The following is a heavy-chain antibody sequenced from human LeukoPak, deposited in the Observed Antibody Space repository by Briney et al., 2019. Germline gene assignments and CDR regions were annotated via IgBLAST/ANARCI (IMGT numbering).Heavy chain of an antibody. CDR1: GYTFTSYY. Sequence: ASVTVSCKASGYTFTSYYMHWVRQAPGQGLEWMGVIDPRGGSTTYAQKVQGRFTMTRDTSTSTVYMELRSLNSEDTAVYYCARSHSSWYCFDPWGQGTLVTVSS. CDR3: ARSHSSWYCFDP. D-gene: IGHD6-13*01. J-gene: IGHJ5*02. V-gene: IGHV1-46*01. CDR2: IDPRGGST.